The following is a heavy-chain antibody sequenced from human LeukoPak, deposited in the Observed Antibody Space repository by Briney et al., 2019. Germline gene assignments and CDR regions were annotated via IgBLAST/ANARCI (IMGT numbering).Heavy chain of an antibody. CDR2: VYSSGVG. V-gene: IGHV4-4*07. Sequence: SETLSLTCTVSGGSITGYYWNWIRQPAGQGLEWLGRVYSSGVGNYNPSLTSRVTMSVDTSKNQFSLKLTSLTAADSAVYYCAREEFLHEIDSSGYFVYWGQGTLVTVSS. J-gene: IGHJ4*02. D-gene: IGHD3-22*01. CDR3: AREEFLHEIDSSGYFVY. CDR1: GGSITGYY.